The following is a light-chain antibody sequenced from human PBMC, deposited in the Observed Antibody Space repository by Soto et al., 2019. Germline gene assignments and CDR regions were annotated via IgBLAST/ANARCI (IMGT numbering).Light chain of an antibody. V-gene: IGLV4-69*01. Sequence: QPVLTQSPSASASLGASVKLTCTLSSGHSSYAIAWHQQQPEKGPRYLMKLNSDGSHSKGDGIPDRFSGSSSGAERYLTISRLQSEDEADYYCQTWGTGTLVFGGGTKLTLL. CDR2: LNSDGSH. CDR3: QTWGTGTLV. CDR1: SGHSSYA. J-gene: IGLJ2*01.